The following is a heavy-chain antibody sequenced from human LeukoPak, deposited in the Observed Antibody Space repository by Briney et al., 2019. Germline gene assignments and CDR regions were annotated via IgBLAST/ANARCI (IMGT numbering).Heavy chain of an antibody. CDR1: GFTFSSYA. J-gene: IGHJ5*02. D-gene: IGHD3-22*01. CDR3: AREPGTDYYDSSGYYILT. CDR2: ISGSGGST. Sequence: GGSLRLSCAASGFTFSSYAMSWVRQAPGKGLEWVSAISGSGGSTYYADSVKGRFTISRDNSKNTLYLQMNSLRAEDTAVYYCAREPGTDYYDSSGYYILTWGQGTLVTVSS. V-gene: IGHV3-23*01.